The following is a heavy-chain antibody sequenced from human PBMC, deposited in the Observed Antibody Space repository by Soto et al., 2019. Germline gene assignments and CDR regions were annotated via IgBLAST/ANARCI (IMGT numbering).Heavy chain of an antibody. CDR3: ARARLRAVYAFDF. CDR1: GVSITSGAYY. D-gene: IGHD4-17*01. V-gene: IGHV4-31*03. J-gene: IGHJ3*01. CDR2: IYYNGNT. Sequence: QVQLQESGPGLVKPSQTLSLTCTLSGVSITSGAYYWTWVRQHPGKGLEWIRYIYYNGNTYFSPSLKSRLTISIDTSKNQFSLKLSSVTAADTAMYYCARARLRAVYAFDFWGQGTMVTVSS.